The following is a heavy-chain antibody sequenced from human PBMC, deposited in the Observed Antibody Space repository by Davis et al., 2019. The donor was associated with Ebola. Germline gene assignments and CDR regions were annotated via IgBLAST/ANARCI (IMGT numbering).Heavy chain of an antibody. CDR3: AKGGYCTGGVCKYGMDV. CDR1: GFTFDDYA. J-gene: IGHJ6*02. V-gene: IGHV3-9*03. CDR2: ISWNSGSI. D-gene: IGHD2-8*02. Sequence: SLKISCAASGFTFDDYAMHWVRQAPGKGLEWVSGISWNSGSIGYADSVKGRFTISRDNAKNSLYLQMNSLRAEDMALYYCAKGGYCTGGVCKYGMDVWGQGTTVTVSS.